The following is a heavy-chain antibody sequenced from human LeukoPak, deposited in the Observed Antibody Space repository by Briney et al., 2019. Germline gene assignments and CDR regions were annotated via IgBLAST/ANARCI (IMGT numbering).Heavy chain of an antibody. CDR2: ISYDGSNK. CDR3: ARGLETYYYDSSGFNDAFDI. J-gene: IGHJ3*02. D-gene: IGHD3-22*01. V-gene: IGHV3-30*04. CDR1: GFTFSSYA. Sequence: GGSLRLSCAASGFTFSSYAMHWVRQAPGKGLEWVAVISYDGSNKYYEDSVKGRFTISRDNSKNTLYLQMNSLRAEDTAVYYCARGLETYYYDSSGFNDAFDIWGQGTMVTVSS.